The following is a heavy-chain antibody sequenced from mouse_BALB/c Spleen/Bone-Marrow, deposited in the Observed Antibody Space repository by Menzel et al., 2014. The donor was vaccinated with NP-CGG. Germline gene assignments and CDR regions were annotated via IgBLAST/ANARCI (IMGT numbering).Heavy chain of an antibody. D-gene: IGHD1-1*01. Sequence: DVHLVESGGGLVQPGGSRKLSCAASGFTFSSLGMHWVRQAPEKGLEWVAYISSGSSTIYYADTVKGRFTISRDNPKNTLLLQMTSLRSEDTAMYYCASSPYGYFDYWGQGTTLTVSS. V-gene: IGHV5-17*02. CDR3: ASSPYGYFDY. CDR2: ISSGSSTI. CDR1: GFTFSSLG. J-gene: IGHJ2*01.